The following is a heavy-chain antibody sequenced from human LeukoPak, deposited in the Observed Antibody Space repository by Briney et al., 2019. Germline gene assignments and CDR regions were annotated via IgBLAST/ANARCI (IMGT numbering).Heavy chain of an antibody. J-gene: IGHJ4*02. CDR2: INDRGHT. CDR3: ARDPTTVVTTPYYFDF. D-gene: IGHD4-23*01. Sequence: SETLSLTCAVHGGSFSGYHWNWIRQSPGKGLEWIGEINDRGHTNYNPSLESRVTISVYTTKKQFSLKLNSVTAADTAVYYCARDPTTVVTTPYYFDFWGQGTLVTVSS. CDR1: GGSFSGYH. V-gene: IGHV4-34*01.